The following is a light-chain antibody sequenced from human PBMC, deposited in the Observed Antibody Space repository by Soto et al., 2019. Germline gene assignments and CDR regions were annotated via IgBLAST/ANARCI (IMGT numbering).Light chain of an antibody. CDR1: NIGTKS. J-gene: IGLJ3*02. Sequence: SYELTQPPSVSVAPGQMATIACGGNNIGTKSVNWYQQKPGQAPVLVVYDGGDRPSGIPERFSGSKSGNTATLTISRVEAGDEADYYCQVWDSDTDHPVFGGGTKLTVL. CDR2: DGG. V-gene: IGLV3-21*02. CDR3: QVWDSDTDHPV.